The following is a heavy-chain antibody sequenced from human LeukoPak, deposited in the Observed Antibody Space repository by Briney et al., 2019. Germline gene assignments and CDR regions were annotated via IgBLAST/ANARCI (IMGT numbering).Heavy chain of an antibody. D-gene: IGHD3-9*01. CDR1: GITFSNYA. V-gene: IGHV3-23*01. CDR2: ISGSAHKI. CDR3: AREEYDILTGYYRGYFDY. J-gene: IGHJ4*02. Sequence: PGGSLRLSCVASGITFSNYAVSWVRQAPEKGLDWVSVISGSAHKIRYADSVKGRFTISRDNTKNTLYLQMNSLRAEDTAVYYCAREEYDILTGYYRGYFDYWGQGTLVTVSS.